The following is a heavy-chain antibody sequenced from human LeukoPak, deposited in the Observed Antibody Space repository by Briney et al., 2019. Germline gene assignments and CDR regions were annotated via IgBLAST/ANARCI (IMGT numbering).Heavy chain of an antibody. CDR2: VYPGDSDT. Sequence: AESLKISCKGVGYIFTSYWIGWVRQMPGEGLECMGIVYPGDSDTRYSPSFQGQVTISADKSISTAYLQRSSLKAADTAMYYCARHETGPYFDYWGQGTLVTVSS. CDR1: GYIFTSYW. D-gene: IGHD1-1*01. V-gene: IGHV5-51*01. J-gene: IGHJ4*02. CDR3: ARHETGPYFDY.